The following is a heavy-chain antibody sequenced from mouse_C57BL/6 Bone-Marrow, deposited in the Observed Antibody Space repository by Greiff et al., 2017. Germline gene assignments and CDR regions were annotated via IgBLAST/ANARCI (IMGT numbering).Heavy chain of an antibody. Sequence: VKLMESGPGLVAPSQSLSITCTVSGFSLTSYAISWVRQPPGKGLEWLGVIWTGGGTTYNSALKSRLSISKDNSKSQVFLKMNSLQTDDTARYYCARNRGGYYPLFAYWGQGTLVTVSA. CDR2: IWTGGGT. V-gene: IGHV2-9-1*01. CDR3: ARNRGGYYPLFAY. J-gene: IGHJ3*01. CDR1: GFSLTSYA. D-gene: IGHD2-3*01.